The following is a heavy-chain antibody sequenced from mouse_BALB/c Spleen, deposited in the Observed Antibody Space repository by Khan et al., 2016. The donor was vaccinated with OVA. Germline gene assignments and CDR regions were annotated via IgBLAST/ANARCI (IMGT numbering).Heavy chain of an antibody. CDR3: ARYPSWYFDV. J-gene: IGHJ1*01. CDR1: GYTFTNYL. Sequence: VQLQQSGAELLRPGTSVKMSCKAAGYTFTNYLIGWVKQRPGHGLEWIGDLYPGVGYTNYNEKFKGKATLTADTSSSTVFMQLSSLTFEDSAIYYCARYPSWYFDVWGAGTTVTVSS. CDR2: LYPGVGYT. V-gene: IGHV1-63*02.